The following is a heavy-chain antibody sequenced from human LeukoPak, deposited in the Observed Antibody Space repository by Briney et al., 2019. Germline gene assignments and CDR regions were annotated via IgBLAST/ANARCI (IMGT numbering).Heavy chain of an antibody. CDR1: GGSISSYY. J-gene: IGHJ6*03. CDR3: ARGSAGYSSGWSYYYYYYYMDV. V-gene: IGHV4-59*01. CDR2: IYYSGST. D-gene: IGHD6-19*01. Sequence: PSETLSLTCTVSGGSISSYYWSWIRQPPGKGVEWIGYIYYSGSTNYNPSLKSRVTISVDTSKNQFSLKLSSVTAADTAVYYCARGSAGYSSGWSYYYYYYYMDVWGKGTTVTISS.